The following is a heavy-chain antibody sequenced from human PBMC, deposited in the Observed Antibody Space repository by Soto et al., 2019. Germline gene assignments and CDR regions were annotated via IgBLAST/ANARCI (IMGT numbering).Heavy chain of an antibody. V-gene: IGHV3-30*18. J-gene: IGHJ3*02. CDR3: SKATDDSGDYFDAFDI. CDR2: ISYDGSKK. CDR1: GFTFSSYG. D-gene: IGHD4-17*01. Sequence: QVQLVESGGGVVQPGRSLRLSCAASGFTFSSYGMHWVRQAPAKGLEWGAVISYDGSKKYYADSVKGRFTISRDNSKNTLYLQMNILRAEDTAVYYCSKATDDSGDYFDAFDIWGQGTMVTVSS.